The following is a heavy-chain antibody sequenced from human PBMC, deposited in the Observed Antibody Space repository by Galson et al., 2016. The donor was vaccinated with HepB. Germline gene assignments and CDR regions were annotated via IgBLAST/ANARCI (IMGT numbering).Heavy chain of an antibody. V-gene: IGHV3-23*01. D-gene: IGHD2-15*01. J-gene: IGHJ1*01. CDR1: GFNFNNYV. CDR2: ISVSGSAT. Sequence: SLRLSCAASGFNFNNYVMSWVRQAPGKGLEWISSISVSGSATSYADSVRGRFTIFRDDSKKTVSLQMDTLRVEDTAVYFCAKALCGNGGGGGRCYFNGLDSWGQGTRVAVSS. CDR3: AKALCGNGGGGGRCYFNGLDS.